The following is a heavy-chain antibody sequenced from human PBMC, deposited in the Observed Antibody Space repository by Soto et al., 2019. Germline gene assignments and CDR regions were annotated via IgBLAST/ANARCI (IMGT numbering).Heavy chain of an antibody. CDR2: IIPIFGTA. V-gene: IGHV1-69*12. J-gene: IGHJ4*02. CDR3: ERGAGDIVLVPAPYYFDY. D-gene: IGHD2-2*01. Sequence: QVQLVQSGAEVKKPGSSVKVSCKASGGTFSSYAISWVRQAPGQGLEWIGGIIPIFGTANYAQKFQGRVTITADESTSKAYMELSSLRSEDTAVYYCERGAGDIVLVPAPYYFDYWSQGTLVTVSS. CDR1: GGTFSSYA.